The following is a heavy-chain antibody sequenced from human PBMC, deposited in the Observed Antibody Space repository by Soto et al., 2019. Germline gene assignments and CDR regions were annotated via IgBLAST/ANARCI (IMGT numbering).Heavy chain of an antibody. Sequence: GASVKVSCKASGYTFTSYGISWVRQAPGQGLEWMGWISAYNGNTNYAQKLQGRVTMTTDTSTSTAYMELRSLRSDDTAVYYCARGSVVVVAADDDAFDIWGQGTMVTVSS. V-gene: IGHV1-18*01. D-gene: IGHD2-15*01. CDR2: ISAYNGNT. J-gene: IGHJ3*02. CDR1: GYTFTSYG. CDR3: ARGSVVVVAADDDAFDI.